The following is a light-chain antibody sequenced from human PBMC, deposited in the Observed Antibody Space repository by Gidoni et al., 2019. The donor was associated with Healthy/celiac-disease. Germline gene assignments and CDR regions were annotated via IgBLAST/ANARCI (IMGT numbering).Light chain of an antibody. J-gene: IGKJ4*01. CDR1: QRVLSSSNNKNY. V-gene: IGKV4-1*01. CDR2: WAS. CDR3: QQYYSTPLT. Sequence: DSVMTQSPDSKAVSLGERATINCKSSQRVLSSSNNKNYLAWYQHKPGQPPKLLIYWASTRESGVPDRFSGSGSGTDFTLTISSLQAEDVAVYYCQQYYSTPLTFGGGTKVEIK.